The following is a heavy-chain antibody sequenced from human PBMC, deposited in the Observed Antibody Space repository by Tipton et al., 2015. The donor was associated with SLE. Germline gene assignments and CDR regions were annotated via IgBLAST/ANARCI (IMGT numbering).Heavy chain of an antibody. CDR2: IYYSGNT. V-gene: IGHV4-39*07. J-gene: IGHJ6*03. Sequence: TLSLTCTVSGGSISSSNFYWGWIRQPPGKGLEWIASIYYSGNTYYNPSLKSRLTISVDTSKNQFSLKLSSVTAADTAVYYCARAGAGYYYYYYMDVWGKGTTVTVSS. CDR1: GGSISSSNFY. CDR3: ARAGAGYYYYYYMDV.